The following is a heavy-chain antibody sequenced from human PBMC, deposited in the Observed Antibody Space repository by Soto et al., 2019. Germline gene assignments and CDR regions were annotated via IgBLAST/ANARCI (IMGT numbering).Heavy chain of an antibody. CDR1: GFTFSDYY. Sequence: GGSLRLSCAASGFTFSDYYMSWIRQAPGKGLEWVSYISSSSSYTNYADSVKGRFTISRDNAKNSLYLQMNSLRAEDTAVYYCARVSGSYYYGMDVWGQGTTVTVSS. V-gene: IGHV3-11*05. J-gene: IGHJ6*02. D-gene: IGHD1-26*01. CDR3: ARVSGSYYYGMDV. CDR2: ISSSSSYT.